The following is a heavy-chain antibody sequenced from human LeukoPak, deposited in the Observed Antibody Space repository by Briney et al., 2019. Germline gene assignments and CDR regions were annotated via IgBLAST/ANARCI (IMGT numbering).Heavy chain of an antibody. V-gene: IGHV1-69*05. D-gene: IGHD3-22*01. CDR3: ARGPYYYDSSGQEVYFQH. Sequence: ASVKVSCKASGGTFSSCAISWVRQAPGQGLEWMGRIIPIFGTANYAQKFQGRVTITTDESTSTAYMELSSLRSEDTAVYYCARGPYYYDSSGQEVYFQHWGQGTLVTVSS. CDR2: IIPIFGTA. CDR1: GGTFSSCA. J-gene: IGHJ1*01.